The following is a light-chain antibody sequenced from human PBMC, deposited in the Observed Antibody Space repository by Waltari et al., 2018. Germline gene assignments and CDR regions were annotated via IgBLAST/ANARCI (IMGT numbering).Light chain of an antibody. CDR3: SSHTSSSTVV. CDR1: SSAVGGSTF. J-gene: IGLJ2*01. V-gene: IGLV2-14*03. Sequence: QSALTQPAPVSGSPGQSITIPSTGTSSAVGGSTFVPWYQHHPGKAPKLMIYDVSKRPSGVSNRFSGSKSGKTASLTISGRQAEDESDYYCSSHTSSSTVVFGGGTKLTVL. CDR2: DVS.